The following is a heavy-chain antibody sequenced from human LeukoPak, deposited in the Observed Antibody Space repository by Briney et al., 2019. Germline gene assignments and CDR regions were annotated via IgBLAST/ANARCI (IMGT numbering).Heavy chain of an antibody. D-gene: IGHD1-26*01. CDR2: IYSGGST. J-gene: IGHJ3*02. CDR3: ARESDYPDAFDI. CDR1: GFTVSSNY. Sequence: GGSLRLSCAASGFTVSSNYMSWVRQAPGKGLEWVSVIYSGGSTYYADSVKGRSTISRDNSKNTLYLQMNSLRAEDTAVYYCARESDYPDAFDIWGQGTMVTVSS. V-gene: IGHV3-53*01.